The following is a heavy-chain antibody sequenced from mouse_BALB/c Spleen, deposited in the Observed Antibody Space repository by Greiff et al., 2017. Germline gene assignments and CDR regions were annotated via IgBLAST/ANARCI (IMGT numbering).Heavy chain of an antibody. CDR1: GFTFSSYA. V-gene: IGHV5-6-5*01. Sequence: DVMLVESGGGLVKPGGSLKLSCAASGFTFSSYAMSWVRQTPEKRLEWVASISSGGSTYYPDSVKGRFTISRDNARNILYLQMSSLRSEDTAMYYCATDYYYGSSGAMDYWGQGTSVTVSS. CDR2: ISSGGST. J-gene: IGHJ4*01. D-gene: IGHD1-1*01. CDR3: ATDYYYGSSGAMDY.